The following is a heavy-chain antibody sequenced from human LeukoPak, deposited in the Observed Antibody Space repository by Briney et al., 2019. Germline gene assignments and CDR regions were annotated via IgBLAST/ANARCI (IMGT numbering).Heavy chain of an antibody. D-gene: IGHD6-13*01. V-gene: IGHV3-21*01. Sequence: PGGSLRLXCAASGFTFSSYSMNWVRLAPGKGLEWVSSISSSSSYIYYADSVKGRFTSSRDNAKNSLYLQMNSLRAEDTAVYYCARDPTGSSSWDDYWGQGTLVTVSS. J-gene: IGHJ4*02. CDR3: ARDPTGSSSWDDY. CDR1: GFTFSSYS. CDR2: ISSSSSYI.